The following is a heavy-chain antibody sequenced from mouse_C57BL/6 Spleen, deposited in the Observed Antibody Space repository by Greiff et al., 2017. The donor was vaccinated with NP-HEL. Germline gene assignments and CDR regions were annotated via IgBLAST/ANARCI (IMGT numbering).Heavy chain of an antibody. D-gene: IGHD1-1*01. Sequence: QVQLQQPGAELVKPGASVKLSCKASGYTFTSYWITWVKQRPGQGLEWIGDIYPGSGSTYYNEKFKSKATLTVDTSSSTAYMQLSSLTSEDSAVYYCAIGLYYNGNRYDYAMDYWGQGTSVTVSS. CDR1: GYTFTSYW. J-gene: IGHJ4*01. CDR3: AIGLYYNGNRYDYAMDY. CDR2: IYPGSGST. V-gene: IGHV1-55*01.